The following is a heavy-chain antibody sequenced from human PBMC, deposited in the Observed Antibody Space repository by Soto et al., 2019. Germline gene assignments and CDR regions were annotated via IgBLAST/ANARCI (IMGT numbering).Heavy chain of an antibody. V-gene: IGHV1-8*01. CDR3: ARGIAVAGTDWFDP. D-gene: IGHD6-19*01. CDR2: MNPNSGNT. J-gene: IGHJ5*02. Sequence: ASVKGSCKASGYTFTSYDINWVRQATGQGLEWMGWMNPNSGNTGYAQKFQGRVTMTRNTSISTAYMELSSLRSEDTAVYYCARGIAVAGTDWFDPWGQGTLVTVS. CDR1: GYTFTSYD.